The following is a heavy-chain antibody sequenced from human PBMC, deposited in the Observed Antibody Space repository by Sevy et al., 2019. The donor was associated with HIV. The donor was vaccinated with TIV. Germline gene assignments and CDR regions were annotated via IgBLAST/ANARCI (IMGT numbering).Heavy chain of an antibody. D-gene: IGHD2-21*02. CDR3: ARGGGWNYGGGDCYSQDC. V-gene: IGHV4-4*07. CDR1: GGSISSYY. CDR2: IHSSGST. Sequence: SETLSLTCTVSGGSISSYYWSWIRQPAGKGLEWIGRIHSSGSTNQNPSLKSRVTMSIDTSKNQFSLKLTSVTAADTAVYYCARGGGWNYGGGDCYSQDCWGQGTLVTVSS. J-gene: IGHJ4*02.